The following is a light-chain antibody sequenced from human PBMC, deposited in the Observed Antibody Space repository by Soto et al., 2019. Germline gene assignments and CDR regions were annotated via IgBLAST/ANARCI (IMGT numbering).Light chain of an antibody. CDR1: QSLSVSY. CDR3: HQFGDSPQT. CDR2: STS. Sequence: EIVLTQSPGPLSLSPGARATPPARPSQSLSVSYIAWYQQKPGQAPRLLIYSTSARAAGIPDRFTGRGSGTHFTLAISRLEPEDFAVYYCHQFGDSPQTFGQGTTVEV. J-gene: IGKJ1*01. V-gene: IGKV3-20*01.